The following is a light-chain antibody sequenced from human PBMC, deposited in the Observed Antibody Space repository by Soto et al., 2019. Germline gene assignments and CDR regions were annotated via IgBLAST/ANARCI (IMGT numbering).Light chain of an antibody. CDR3: QQYNSYQIT. CDR1: QTISSW. J-gene: IGKJ5*01. V-gene: IGKV1D-16*01. CDR2: AAS. Sequence: QMTLSPFSLSASVRDRVTIPRRSSQTISSWLAWYHQKPGKAPKLLIYAASSLQSGVPSRFSGSCSGTDFTLTISSLQPEDFATYYCQQYNSYQITFGQGTRLEI.